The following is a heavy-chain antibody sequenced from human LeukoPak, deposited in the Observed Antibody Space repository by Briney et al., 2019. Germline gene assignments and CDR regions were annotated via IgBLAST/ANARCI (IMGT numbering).Heavy chain of an antibody. CDR3: ARSYSNHLFGMDV. CDR1: GFTVSSYY. V-gene: IGHV3-66*01. CDR2: MYSGGST. Sequence: PGGSLRLSCAASGFTVSSYYMTWVRQAPGKGLEWVSVMYSGGSTYYADSVKGRVAISRDNSQNTAFLQMNSVRVEDTAVYYCARSYSNHLFGMDVWGQGTAVTVSS. D-gene: IGHD4-11*01. J-gene: IGHJ6*02.